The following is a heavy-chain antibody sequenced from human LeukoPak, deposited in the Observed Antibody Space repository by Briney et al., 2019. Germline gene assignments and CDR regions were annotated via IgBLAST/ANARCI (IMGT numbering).Heavy chain of an antibody. J-gene: IGHJ4*02. Sequence: VASVKVSCKASGYTFTNNDIHWVRQATGQGLEWMGWMHPNSDDTGYAQKFQGRVTMTRNTSISTAYMELSSLRPEDTAVYYCALGYCSGGSCYLEIWGQGTLVTVSS. CDR2: MHPNSDDT. CDR1: GYTFTNND. D-gene: IGHD2-15*01. V-gene: IGHV1-8*01. CDR3: ALGYCSGGSCYLEI.